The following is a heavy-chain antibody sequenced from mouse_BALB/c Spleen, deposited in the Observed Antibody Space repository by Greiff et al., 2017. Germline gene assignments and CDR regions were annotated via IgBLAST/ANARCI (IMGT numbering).Heavy chain of an antibody. CDR2: INPSNGRT. CDR1: GYTFTSYW. V-gene: IGHV1S81*02. D-gene: IGHD2-2*01. J-gene: IGHJ3*01. CDR3: ARSLWLRQAY. Sequence: QVQLQQPGAELVKPGASVKLSCKASGYTFTSYWMHWVKQRPGQGLEWIGEINPSNGRTNYNEKFKSKATLTVDKSSSTAYMQLSSLTSEDSAVYYCARSLWLRQAYWGQGTLVTVSA.